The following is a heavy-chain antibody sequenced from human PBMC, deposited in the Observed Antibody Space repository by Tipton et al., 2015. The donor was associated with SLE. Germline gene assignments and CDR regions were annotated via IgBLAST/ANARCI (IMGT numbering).Heavy chain of an antibody. CDR2: IYYSGST. D-gene: IGHD6-13*01. V-gene: IGHV4-31*03. J-gene: IGHJ4*02. CDR1: GGSISSSSYY. CDR3: ARGRSYSSSWYFDY. Sequence: TLSLTCTVSGGSISSSSYYWGWIRQPPGKGLEWIGYIYYSGSTYYNPSLKSRVTISVDTSKNQFSLKLSSVTAADTAVYYCARGRSYSSSWYFDYWGQGTLVTVSS.